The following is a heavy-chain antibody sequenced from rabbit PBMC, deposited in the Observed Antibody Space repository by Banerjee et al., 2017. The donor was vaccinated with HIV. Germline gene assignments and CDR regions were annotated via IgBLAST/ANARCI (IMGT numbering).Heavy chain of an antibody. V-gene: IGHV1S45*01. D-gene: IGHD1-1*01. CDR1: GFSFSNKYV. Sequence: QEQLEESGGDLVKPEGSLTLTCTASGFSFSNKYVMCWVRQAPGKGLEWIACINTSTGNTVYASWAKGRFTISKTSWTTVTLQMTSLTAADTATYFCGREGADSSGYNLWGQGTLVTVS. CDR3: GREGADSSGYNL. J-gene: IGHJ6*01. CDR2: INTSTGNT.